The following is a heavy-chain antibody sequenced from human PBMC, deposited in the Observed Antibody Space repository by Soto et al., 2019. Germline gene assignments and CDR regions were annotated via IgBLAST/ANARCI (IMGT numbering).Heavy chain of an antibody. J-gene: IGHJ3*02. D-gene: IGHD4-17*01. CDR2: ISYDGSNK. Sequence: QVQLVESGGGVVQPGRSLSLSCAASGFTFSNYVMHWVRQAPGKGLEWVALISYDGSNKYYAESVKGRFTISRDNSKNTVYRQMNSLRAEDTAVYYCERDGGDSSDAFDIWGQGTMVTVSS. CDR1: GFTFSNYV. CDR3: ERDGGDSSDAFDI. V-gene: IGHV3-30-3*01.